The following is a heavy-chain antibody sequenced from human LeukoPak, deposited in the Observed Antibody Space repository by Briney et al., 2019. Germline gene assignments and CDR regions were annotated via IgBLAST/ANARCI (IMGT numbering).Heavy chain of an antibody. CDR1: GGSITSYY. D-gene: IGHD3-10*01. J-gene: IGHJ2*01. CDR3: ARSYYYGSGSYYNPYWYFDL. V-gene: IGHV4-59*01. Sequence: SETLSLTCTVSGGSITSYYWSWIRQPPWKGLEWIGYIYYIGCTNYNPSLKSRVTISVDTSKNQFSLKLSSVTAADTAVYYCARSYYYGSGSYYNPYWYFDLWGRGTLVTVSS. CDR2: IYYIGCT.